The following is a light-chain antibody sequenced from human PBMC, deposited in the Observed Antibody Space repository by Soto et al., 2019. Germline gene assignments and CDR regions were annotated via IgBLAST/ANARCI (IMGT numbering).Light chain of an antibody. V-gene: IGLV1-44*01. CDR1: SSNIGGNT. J-gene: IGLJ2*01. Sequence: QLVLTQPPSASETPGQRVTISCSGSSSNIGGNTVNWYQQFPGTAPKLLIYGNNQRPLGVPDRFSGSKSGTSASLAISGLQSEDEADYYCATWDDSLNGVVFGGGTKLTVL. CDR3: ATWDDSLNGVV. CDR2: GNN.